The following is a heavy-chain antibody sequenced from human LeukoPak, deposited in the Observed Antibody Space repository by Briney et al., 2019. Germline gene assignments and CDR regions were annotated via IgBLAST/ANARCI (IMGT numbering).Heavy chain of an antibody. CDR2: ISYDGSNK. CDR1: GFTFSSYA. CDR3: AREEAASGGSAFDY. J-gene: IGHJ4*02. Sequence: HTGGSLRLSCAASGFTFSSYAMHWVRQAPGKGLEWVAVISYDGSNKYYADSVKGRFTISRDNSKNTLYLQMNSLRAEDTAVYYCAREEAASGGSAFDYWGQGTLVTVSS. D-gene: IGHD2-15*01. V-gene: IGHV3-30-3*01.